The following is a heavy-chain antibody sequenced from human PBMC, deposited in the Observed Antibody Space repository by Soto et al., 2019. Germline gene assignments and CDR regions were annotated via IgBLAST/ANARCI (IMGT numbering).Heavy chain of an antibody. J-gene: IGHJ3*02. CDR2: ISSSGSTI. D-gene: IGHD3-22*01. CDR1: GFTFSSYE. Sequence: GGSLRLSCAASGFTFSSYEMNWVRQAPGKGLEWVSYISSSGSTIYYADSVKGRFTISRDNAKNSLYLQMNSLRAEDTAVYYCARVDDSSGYDAFDIWGQGTMVTVSS. V-gene: IGHV3-48*03. CDR3: ARVDDSSGYDAFDI.